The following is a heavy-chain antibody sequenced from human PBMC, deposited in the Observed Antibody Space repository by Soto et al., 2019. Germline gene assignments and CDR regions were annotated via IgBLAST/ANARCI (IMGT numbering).Heavy chain of an antibody. J-gene: IGHJ6*02. CDR3: ARDRYEFLSGYRYYGMDV. Sequence: SQTLSLPCAISGDNVSRNSAAWNWIRQSPSRGLEWLGRTYYRSKWNNADAVTVKSRLTINPVTSKNQFALQLNSVTPEDTAVYYCARDRYEFLSGYRYYGMDVWGQGTTVTVSS. CDR2: TYYRSKWNN. V-gene: IGHV6-1*01. CDR1: GDNVSRNSAA. D-gene: IGHD3-3*01.